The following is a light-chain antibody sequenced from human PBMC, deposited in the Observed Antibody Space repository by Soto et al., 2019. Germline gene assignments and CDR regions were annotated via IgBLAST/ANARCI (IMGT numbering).Light chain of an antibody. Sequence: IVLTQSPGTLSLSPGERATLSCRASQSVSSSYLAWYQQKPGQAPRLLIYGASSRATGIPVRFSGSGSWTDFTLTISRLEPEDFAVYYCQQYGSSLTWTFGQGTKVEIK. CDR1: QSVSSSY. CDR2: GAS. J-gene: IGKJ1*01. V-gene: IGKV3-20*01. CDR3: QQYGSSLTWT.